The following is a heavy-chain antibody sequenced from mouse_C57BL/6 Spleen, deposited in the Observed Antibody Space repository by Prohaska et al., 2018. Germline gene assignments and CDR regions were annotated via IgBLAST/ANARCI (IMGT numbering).Heavy chain of an antibody. V-gene: IGHV1-26*01. Sequence: TDYYMNWVKQSHGKSLEWIGDINPNNGGTSYNQKFKGKATVTVDKSSSTAYMELRSLTSEDAAGYYCARIYGSSYGYWGQGTTLTVSS. CDR1: TDYY. D-gene: IGHD1-1*01. CDR2: INPNNGGT. J-gene: IGHJ2*01. CDR3: ARIYGSSYGY.